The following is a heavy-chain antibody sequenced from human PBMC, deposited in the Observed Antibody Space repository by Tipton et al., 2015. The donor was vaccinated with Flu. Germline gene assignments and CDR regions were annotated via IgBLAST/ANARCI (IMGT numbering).Heavy chain of an antibody. J-gene: IGHJ6*03. CDR1: GGTFSSYA. V-gene: IGHV1-69*06. CDR3: ARGRPVKNLDYYYYMDV. CDR2: IIPIFGTA. D-gene: IGHD1-14*01. Sequence: QSGAEVKKPGSSVKVSCKASGGTFSSYAISWVRQAPGQGLEWMGGIIPIFGTANYAQKFQGRVTITADKSTSTAYMELSSLRSEDTAVYYCARGRPVKNLDYYYYMDVWGKGTTVTVSS.